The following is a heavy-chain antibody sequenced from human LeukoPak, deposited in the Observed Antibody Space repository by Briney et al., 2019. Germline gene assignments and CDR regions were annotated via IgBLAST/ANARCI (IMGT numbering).Heavy chain of an antibody. V-gene: IGHV4-31*03. CDR3: ARDITGTGLSAWFDP. D-gene: IGHD1-7*01. CDR2: IYYSGST. CDR1: GGSISSGGYY. J-gene: IGHJ5*02. Sequence: SETLSLTCTVSGGSISSGGYYWSWIRQHPGKGLEWIGYIYYSGSTYYNPSLKSRVTISVDTSKNQFSLKLSSVTAADTAVYYCARDITGTGLSAWFDPWGQGTLVTVSS.